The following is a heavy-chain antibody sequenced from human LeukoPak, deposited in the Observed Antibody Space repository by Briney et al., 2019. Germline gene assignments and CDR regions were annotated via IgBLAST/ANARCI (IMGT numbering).Heavy chain of an antibody. CDR3: ARGGGYASPIGY. CDR2: IYHSGST. J-gene: IGHJ4*02. D-gene: IGHD5-12*01. CDR1: GGSISTYY. V-gene: IGHV4-59*01. Sequence: PSETLSLTCTLSGGSISTYYWSWIRQPPGKGLEWIGYIYHSGSTNYNPSLKSRVTISVDTSKNQFTLKLSSVTAADTAVYYCARGGGYASPIGYWGQGALVTVSS.